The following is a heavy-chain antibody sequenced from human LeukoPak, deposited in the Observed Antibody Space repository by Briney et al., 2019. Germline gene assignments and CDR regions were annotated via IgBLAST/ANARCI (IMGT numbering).Heavy chain of an antibody. J-gene: IGHJ5*02. CDR3: ARGADGVSSNSRGWFDP. V-gene: IGHV3-21*01. Sequence: GGSLRLSCAASGFTVSSNYMSWVRQAPGKGLEWVSSISTSSSYIYYADSVKGRFTISRDNAKNSLYLQMNSLRAEDTAVYYCARGADGVSSNSRGWFDPWGQGTLVTVSS. CDR2: ISTSSSYI. CDR1: GFTVSSNY. D-gene: IGHD2-15*01.